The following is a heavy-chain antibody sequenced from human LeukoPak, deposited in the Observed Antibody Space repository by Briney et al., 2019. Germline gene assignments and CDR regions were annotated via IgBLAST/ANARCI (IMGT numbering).Heavy chain of an antibody. CDR2: IKEDGSEK. D-gene: IGHD1-14*01. CDR3: VVVVEPPDSDGFDV. J-gene: IGHJ3*01. Sequence: GGSLRLSCAAPGITISSYWMSWVRQAPGKGLEWVANIKEDGSEKYYVDSVKGRFTISRDNARNTLSLQMNSLTIEDTAVYYCVVVVEPPDSDGFDVWGQGTMITVSS. V-gene: IGHV3-7*01. CDR1: GITISSYW.